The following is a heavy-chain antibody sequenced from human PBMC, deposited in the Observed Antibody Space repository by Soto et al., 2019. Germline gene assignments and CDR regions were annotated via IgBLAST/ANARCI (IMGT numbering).Heavy chain of an antibody. CDR1: GGSISSGGYY. V-gene: IGHV4-31*03. D-gene: IGHD6-6*01. CDR3: ARGSSIAGLYYGMDV. J-gene: IGHJ6*02. CDR2: NYYSGIT. Sequence: SETLSLTCTVAGGSISSGGYYWTWIRQHPGKGLEWIGYNYYSGITYYNPSLKSRVTISLDTSKNQFSLKLSSVTAADTAVYYCARGSSIAGLYYGMDVWGQGTTVT.